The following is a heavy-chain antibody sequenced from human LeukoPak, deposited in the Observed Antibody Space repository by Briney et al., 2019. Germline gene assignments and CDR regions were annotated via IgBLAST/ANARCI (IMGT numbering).Heavy chain of an antibody. D-gene: IGHD2-2*01. CDR2: ISAYNGNT. J-gene: IGHJ6*03. Sequence: GASVKVSCKASGYTFTSYGISWVRQAPGQGLEWVGWISAYNGNTNYAQKLQGRVTMTTDTSTSTAYMELRSLRSDDTAVYCCARDAIVVVPAAAVMSSRDYYMDVWGKGTTVTVSS. CDR3: ARDAIVVVPAAAVMSSRDYYMDV. CDR1: GYTFTSYG. V-gene: IGHV1-18*01.